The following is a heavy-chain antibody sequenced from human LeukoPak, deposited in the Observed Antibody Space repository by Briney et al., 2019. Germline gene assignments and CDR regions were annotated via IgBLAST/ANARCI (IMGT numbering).Heavy chain of an antibody. CDR1: GFTFSSYA. D-gene: IGHD1-26*01. V-gene: IGHV3-23*01. CDR2: ISGSGSNT. J-gene: IGHJ4*02. CDR3: AKVRIVGATTGFDY. Sequence: GGSLRLSCAASGFTFSSYAMSWFRQAPGKGLEWVSAISGSGSNTYYADSVKGRFTISRDNSKNTLYLQMSSLRAEDTAVYYCAKVRIVGATTGFDYWGQGILVTVSS.